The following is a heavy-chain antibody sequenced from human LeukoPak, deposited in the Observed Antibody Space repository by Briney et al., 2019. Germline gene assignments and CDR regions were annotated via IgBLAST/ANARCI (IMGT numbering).Heavy chain of an antibody. CDR3: ARGSPLYCGDDCYDHLLDY. CDR1: GYTFSSYG. D-gene: IGHD2-21*02. Sequence: ASVKVSCKASGYTFSSYGLNWVRQAPGQGLEWMAWISAYNGNTHYAQDLQGRVIMTTDTSTNTAYMELRSLRSDDTAVYYCARGSPLYCGDDCYDHLLDYWGQGTLVTVSS. V-gene: IGHV1-18*01. J-gene: IGHJ4*02. CDR2: ISAYNGNT.